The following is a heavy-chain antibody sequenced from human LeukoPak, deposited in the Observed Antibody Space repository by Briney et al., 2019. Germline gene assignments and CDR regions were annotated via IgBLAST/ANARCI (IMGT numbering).Heavy chain of an antibody. D-gene: IGHD6-13*01. CDR2: INAGNGNT. J-gene: IGHJ4*02. Sequence: ASVKVSCKASGYTFTSYAIHWVRQAPGQRLEWMGWINAGNGNTKYSQKFQGRVTITRDTSASIAYMELSSLRSEDTAVYYCARELAAAGRAFDYWGQGTLVTVSS. V-gene: IGHV1-3*01. CDR3: ARELAAAGRAFDY. CDR1: GYTFTSYA.